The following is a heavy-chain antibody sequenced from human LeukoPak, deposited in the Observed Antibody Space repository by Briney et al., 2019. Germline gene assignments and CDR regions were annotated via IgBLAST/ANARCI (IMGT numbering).Heavy chain of an antibody. CDR1: GVSLTSNY. CDR2: THHSWAT. D-gene: IGHD5-18*01. CDR3: ARSSGRSYGDFDY. J-gene: IGHJ4*02. Sequence: SETLSLTCSVSGVSLTSNYWSWIRQPPGKGLEWLGYTHHSWATSYNPPLKSRGTMSLDTSSNQFSLKLSSVTAADTAVYYCARSSGRSYGDFDYWGQGNLVTVSS. V-gene: IGHV4-59*01.